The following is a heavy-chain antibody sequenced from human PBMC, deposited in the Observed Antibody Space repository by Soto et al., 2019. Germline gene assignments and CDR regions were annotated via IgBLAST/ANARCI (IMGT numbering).Heavy chain of an antibody. CDR2: IYWDDDK. Sequence: QITLKESGPPLVKPTQTLTLTCTFSGSSLSTSGVGVAWIRQPPGKALEWLALIYWDDDKRYRPSLETRLTITKDTSKNQVVLTMTNMDSVDTATYYCAYLPCSGGSCYWFSYSGMDVWGQGTTVTVSS. V-gene: IGHV2-5*02. J-gene: IGHJ6*02. D-gene: IGHD2-15*01. CDR1: GSSLSTSGVG. CDR3: AYLPCSGGSCYWFSYSGMDV.